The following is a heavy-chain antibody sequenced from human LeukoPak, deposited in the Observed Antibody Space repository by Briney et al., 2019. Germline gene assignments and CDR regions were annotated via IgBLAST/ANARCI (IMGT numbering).Heavy chain of an antibody. Sequence: GGSLRLSCAASGFTFSSYEMNWVRQAPGKGLEWVSYISSSGRTIYYADSVKGRFTISRDNAKNSLYLQMNSLRAEDTAVYYCASVFYSNRYFDYWGQGTLVTVSS. D-gene: IGHD4-11*01. CDR3: ASVFYSNRYFDY. J-gene: IGHJ4*02. CDR1: GFTFSSYE. V-gene: IGHV3-48*03. CDR2: ISSSGRTI.